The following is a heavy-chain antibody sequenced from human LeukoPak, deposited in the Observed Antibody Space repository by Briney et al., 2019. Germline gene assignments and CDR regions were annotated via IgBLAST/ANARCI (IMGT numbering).Heavy chain of an antibody. J-gene: IGHJ5*02. D-gene: IGHD3-10*01. CDR2: INHSGST. CDR3: AREVRGVIPNWFDP. CDR1: GGSFSGYY. V-gene: IGHV4-34*01. Sequence: SETLSLTCAVYGGSFSGYYWSWVRQPPGKGLEWIGEINHSGSTNYNPSLKSRVTISVDTSKNQFSLKLSSVTAADTAVYYCAREVRGVIPNWFDPWGQGTLVTVSS.